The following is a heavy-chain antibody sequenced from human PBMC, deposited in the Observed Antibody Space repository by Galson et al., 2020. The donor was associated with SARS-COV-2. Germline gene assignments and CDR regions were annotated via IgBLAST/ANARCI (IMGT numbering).Heavy chain of an antibody. CDR2: IYYSGST. D-gene: IGHD2-2*02. CDR1: GGSITNGYHY. CDR3: ARGFGCSGASYYTAGRDP. J-gene: IGHJ5*02. Sequence: SETLSLTCTVSGGSITNGYHYWSWIRQPPGKGLEWIGYIYYSGSTHYNPSLKSRVSISLDTSKNQFSLNLTSVTAADTAVYFCARGFGCSGASYYTAGRDPWGQGALVTGSS. V-gene: IGHV4-30-4*01.